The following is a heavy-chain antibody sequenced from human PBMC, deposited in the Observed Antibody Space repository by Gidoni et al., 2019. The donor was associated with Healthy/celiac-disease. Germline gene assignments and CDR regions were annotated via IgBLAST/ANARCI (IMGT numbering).Heavy chain of an antibody. D-gene: IGHD6-13*01. CDR2: IIPIFGTA. CDR3: AGARGEAAGDGYYYYMDV. Sequence: QVQLVQSGAEVKKPGSSVKVSCKASGGTFSSYAISWVRQAPGQGLEWMGGIIPIFGTANYAQKFQGRVTITADEAMSTAYMELSSLRSEDTAVYYCAGARGEAAGDGYYYYMDVWGKGTTVTVSS. J-gene: IGHJ6*03. V-gene: IGHV1-69*01. CDR1: GGTFSSYA.